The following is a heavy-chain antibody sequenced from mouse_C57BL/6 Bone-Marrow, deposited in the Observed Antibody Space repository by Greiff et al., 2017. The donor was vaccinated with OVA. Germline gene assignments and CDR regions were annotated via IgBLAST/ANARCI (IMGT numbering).Heavy chain of an antibody. CDR1: GYTFTSYW. CDR2: IDPSDSET. J-gene: IGHJ4*01. CDR3: ARERVYSNYDYAMDY. D-gene: IGHD2-5*01. Sequence: QVQLQQPGAELVRPGSSVKLSCKASGYTFTSYWMHWVKQRPIQGLEWIGNIDPSDSETHYNQKFKDKATLTVDKSSSTAYMQLSSLTSEDSAVYYCARERVYSNYDYAMDYWGQGTSVTVSS. V-gene: IGHV1-52*01.